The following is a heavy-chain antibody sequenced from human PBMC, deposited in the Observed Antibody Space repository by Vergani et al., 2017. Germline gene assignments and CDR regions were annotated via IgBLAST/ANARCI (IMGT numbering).Heavy chain of an antibody. D-gene: IGHD5-18*01. J-gene: IGHJ4*02. CDR2: IYPGDSDT. V-gene: IGHV5-51*03. CDR3: ARKGYIYGVAYYFDY. CDR1: GYTFTSYC. Sequence: EVQLVQSGAEVKKPGESLKISCKGSGYTFTSYCIGWVRQMPGKGLEWKGSIYPGDSDTRYSPSFQGQVTISADKSISTAYLQWSSLRASDTAMYYCARKGYIYGVAYYFDYWSQGSLVTVYS.